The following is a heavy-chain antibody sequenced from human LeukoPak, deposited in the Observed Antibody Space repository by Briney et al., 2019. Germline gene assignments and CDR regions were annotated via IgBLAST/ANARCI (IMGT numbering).Heavy chain of an antibody. CDR1: GGSISSYY. CDR3: ATDSSSWYEVGYYYYYMDV. CDR2: IYYSGST. Sequence: SETLSLTCTVSGGSISSYYWSWIGQPPGKGLEWIGYIYYSGSTNYNPSLKSRVTISVDTSKNQFSLKLSSVTAADTAVYYCATDSSSWYEVGYYYYYMDVWGKGTTVTVSS. V-gene: IGHV4-59*12. D-gene: IGHD6-13*01. J-gene: IGHJ6*03.